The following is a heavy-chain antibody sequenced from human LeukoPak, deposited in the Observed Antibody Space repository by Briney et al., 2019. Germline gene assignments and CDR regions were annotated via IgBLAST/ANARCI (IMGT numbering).Heavy chain of an antibody. CDR3: ARVGFWSGYPQPETDPSDY. V-gene: IGHV3-66*01. CDR1: GFTVSSNY. J-gene: IGHJ4*02. D-gene: IGHD3-3*01. CDR2: IYSGGST. Sequence: GGSLRLSCAASGFTVSSNYMSWVRRAPGKGLEWVSVIYSGGSTYYADSVKGRFTISRDNSKNTLYLQMNSLRAEDTAVYYCARVGFWSGYPQPETDPSDYWGQGTLVTVSS.